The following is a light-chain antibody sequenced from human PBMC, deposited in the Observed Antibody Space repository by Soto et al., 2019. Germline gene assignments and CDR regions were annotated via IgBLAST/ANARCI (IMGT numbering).Light chain of an antibody. CDR3: CSYSGSGTYG. J-gene: IGLJ1*01. CDR1: TNDVGGSDH. V-gene: IGLV2-23*02. Sequence: QSVLTRPASVSGSPGQSITISCTGTTNDVGGSDHVSWYQQHPGKAPKVMIYEVNRRPSGVSNRLSGSKSGNTASLTLSGLQAEDEADYYCCSYSGSGTYGFGTGTKV. CDR2: EVN.